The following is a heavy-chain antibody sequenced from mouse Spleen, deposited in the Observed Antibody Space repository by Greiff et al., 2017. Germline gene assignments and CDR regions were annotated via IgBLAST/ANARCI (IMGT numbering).Heavy chain of an antibody. CDR2: IDPENGDT. D-gene: IGHD4-1*01. CDR1: GFNIKDYY. CDR3: ASGTANWVPFDY. J-gene: IGHJ2*01. Sequence: VQLQQSGAELVRSGASVKLSCTASGFNIKDYYMHWVKQRPEQGLEWIGWIDPENGDTEYAPKFQGKATMTADTSSNTAYLQLSSLTSEDTAVYYCASGTANWVPFDYWGQGTTLTVSS. V-gene: IGHV14-4*02.